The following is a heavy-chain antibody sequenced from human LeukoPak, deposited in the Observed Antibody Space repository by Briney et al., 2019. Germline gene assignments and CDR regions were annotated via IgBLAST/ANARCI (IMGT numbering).Heavy chain of an antibody. V-gene: IGHV3-30-3*01. CDR2: ISYDGSNK. D-gene: IGHD3-22*01. J-gene: IGHJ4*02. CDR1: GFTFSSYA. Sequence: GRSLRDSCAASGFTFSSYAMHWVRQAPGKGLEWVAVISYDGSNKYYADSVKGRFTISRDNSKNTLYLQMNSLRAEDTAVYYCARASGGYYYDSSGYYNWGQGTLVTVSS. CDR3: ARASGGYYYDSSGYYN.